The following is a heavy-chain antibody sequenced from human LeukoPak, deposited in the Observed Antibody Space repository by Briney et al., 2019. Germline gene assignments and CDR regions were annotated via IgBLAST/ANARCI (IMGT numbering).Heavy chain of an antibody. CDR1: GFTFSSYW. V-gene: IGHV3-7*01. J-gene: IGHJ4*02. Sequence: GGSLRLSCAASGFTFSSYWMSWVRQAPGKGLEWVANIKQDGSEKYYVDSVKGRFTISRDNAKNSLYLQMNSLRAEDTAVCYCARGFPDCSGGSCYGYWGQETLVTVSS. CDR3: ARGFPDCSGGSCYGY. CDR2: IKQDGSEK. D-gene: IGHD2-15*01.